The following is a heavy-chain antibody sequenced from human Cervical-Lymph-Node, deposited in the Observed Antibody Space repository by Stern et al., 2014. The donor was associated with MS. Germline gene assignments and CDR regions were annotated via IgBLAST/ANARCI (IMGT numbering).Heavy chain of an antibody. CDR1: GYTFTSYG. CDR3: ARPLYDFWSGSQYGMDV. D-gene: IGHD3-3*01. V-gene: IGHV1-18*01. J-gene: IGHJ6*02. CDR2: ISAYNGNT. Sequence: QMQLVQSGAEVKKPGASVKVSCKASGYTFTSYGISWVRQAPGQGLEWMGWISAYNGNTNYAQKLQGRVTMTTDTSTSTAYMELRSLRSDDTAVYYCARPLYDFWSGSQYGMDVWGQGTTVTVSS.